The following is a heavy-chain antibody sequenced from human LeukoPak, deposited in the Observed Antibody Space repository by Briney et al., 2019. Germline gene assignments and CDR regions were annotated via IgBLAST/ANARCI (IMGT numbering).Heavy chain of an antibody. D-gene: IGHD3-3*01. CDR2: ISYDGSNK. CDR3: AKDRGYDFWSGYYLDY. J-gene: IGHJ4*02. V-gene: IGHV3-30*18. Sequence: GGSLRPSCAASGFTFSSYGMHWVRQAPGKGLEWVAVISYDGSNKYYADSVKGRFTISRDNSKNTLYLQMNSLRAEDTAVYYCAKDRGYDFWSGYYLDYWGQGTLVTVSS. CDR1: GFTFSSYG.